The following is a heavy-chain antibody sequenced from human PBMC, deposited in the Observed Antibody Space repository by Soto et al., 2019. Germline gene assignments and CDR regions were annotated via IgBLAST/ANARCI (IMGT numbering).Heavy chain of an antibody. CDR3: ATAVGYDRIPPTNWFDP. Sequence: ASVKVSCKTSGYTFTSYGISWVRQAPGQGLEWMGWFSVNDGNIRYAQKLQGRVTMTTDTSTSTAYMELRSLRSEDTAVYYCATAVGYDRIPPTNWFDPWGQGTLVTVSS. D-gene: IGHD5-12*01. J-gene: IGHJ5*02. CDR1: GYTFTSYG. V-gene: IGHV1-18*01. CDR2: FSVNDGNI.